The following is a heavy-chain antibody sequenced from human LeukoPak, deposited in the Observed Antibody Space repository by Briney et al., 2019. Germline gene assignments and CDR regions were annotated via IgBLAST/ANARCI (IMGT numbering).Heavy chain of an antibody. CDR2: INHSGST. Sequence: SETLSLTCAVYRGSFSGYYWSWIRQPPGKGLEWIGEINHSGSTNYNPSLKSRVTISVDTSKNQFSLKLNSVTAADTAVYYCARGLRKPPPGGKGGQGTLVPVPP. V-gene: IGHV4-34*01. D-gene: IGHD3-10*01. CDR1: RGSFSGYY. J-gene: IGHJ4*02. CDR3: ARGLRKPPPGGK.